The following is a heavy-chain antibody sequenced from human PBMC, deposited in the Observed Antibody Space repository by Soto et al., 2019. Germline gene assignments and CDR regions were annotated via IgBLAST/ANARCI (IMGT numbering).Heavy chain of an antibody. V-gene: IGHV4-39*01. CDR1: GGSISSSSYY. J-gene: IGHJ3*02. CDR3: ARRDDYGDYGGWGGLFHAFDI. Sequence: PSETLSLTCTVSGGSISSSSYYWGWIRQPPGKGLEWIGSIYYSGSTNYNPSLKSRVNISVDTSKNQFSLKLSSVTAADTALYYCARRDDYGDYGGWGGLFHAFDIWGQGTMVTVSS. D-gene: IGHD4-17*01. CDR2: IYYSGST.